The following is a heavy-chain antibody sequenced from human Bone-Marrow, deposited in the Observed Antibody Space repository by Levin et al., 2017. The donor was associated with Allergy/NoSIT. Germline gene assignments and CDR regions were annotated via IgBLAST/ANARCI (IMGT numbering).Heavy chain of an antibody. CDR3: ARHRYCSGGSCKDYYYYYGMDV. CDR1: GYNFNSYW. D-gene: IGHD2-15*01. Sequence: KVSCKGSGYNFNSYWIGWVRQMPGRGLEWMGIIYPGDSDTRYNPSFQGQVTISADKSISTAYLQWSSLKASDTAMYYCARHRYCSGGSCKDYYYYYGMDVWGQGTTVTVSS. V-gene: IGHV5-51*01. J-gene: IGHJ6*02. CDR2: IYPGDSDT.